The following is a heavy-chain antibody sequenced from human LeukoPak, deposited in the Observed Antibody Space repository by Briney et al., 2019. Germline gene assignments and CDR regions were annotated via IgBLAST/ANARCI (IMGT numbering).Heavy chain of an antibody. J-gene: IGHJ3*02. D-gene: IGHD3-10*01. CDR1: GFSFSDYT. Sequence: GGSLRLSCAASGFSFSDYTMHWVRQAPGKGLEWVAFISNDGNNKYSADAVKGRFTISRDNSKNTLYLQMNSLRTEDTAVYYCARDATTYYYGSGSYGGAFDIWGQGTMVTVSS. CDR2: ISNDGNNK. V-gene: IGHV3-30*04. CDR3: ARDATTYYYGSGSYGGAFDI.